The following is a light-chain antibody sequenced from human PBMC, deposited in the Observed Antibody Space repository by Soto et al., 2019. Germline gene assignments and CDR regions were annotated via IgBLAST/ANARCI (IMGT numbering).Light chain of an antibody. Sequence: QSVLTQPPSASGTPGQRVTISCSGSSSNSGSNYVYWYQQHPGTAPKLLIYRNNQRPSGVPDRFSGSKSGTSASLAISGLRSEDEADYYCAAWDDSLSALFGGGAKLTVL. V-gene: IGLV1-47*01. CDR2: RNN. CDR3: AAWDDSLSAL. CDR1: SSNSGSNY. J-gene: IGLJ3*02.